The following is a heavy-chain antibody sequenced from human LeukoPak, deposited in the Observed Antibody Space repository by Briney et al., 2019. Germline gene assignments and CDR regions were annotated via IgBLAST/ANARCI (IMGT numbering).Heavy chain of an antibody. Sequence: PGGSLRLSCAASGFTFSSYGMHWVRQAPGKGLEWVAFIRHDGSNKYYADSVKGRFTISRDNSKNTLYLQMNSLRAEDTAVYYCAKGAMVRGVHPSGFDYWGQGTLVTVSS. V-gene: IGHV3-30*02. CDR3: AKGAMVRGVHPSGFDY. CDR1: GFTFSSYG. CDR2: IRHDGSNK. J-gene: IGHJ4*02. D-gene: IGHD3-10*01.